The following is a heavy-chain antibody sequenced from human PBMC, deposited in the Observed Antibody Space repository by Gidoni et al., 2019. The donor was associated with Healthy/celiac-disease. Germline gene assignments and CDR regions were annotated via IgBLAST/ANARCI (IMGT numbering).Heavy chain of an antibody. CDR3: ARDSVAVAGGGDY. Sequence: QVQLVQSGAEVKKPGASVQVSCTASGYTFTGYYMHWVRQAPGQGLEWMGWINPNSGGTNYAQKFQGRVTMTRDTSISTAYMELSRLRSDDTAVYYCARDSVAVAGGGDYWGQGTLVTVSS. CDR2: INPNSGGT. J-gene: IGHJ4*02. CDR1: GYTFTGYY. D-gene: IGHD6-19*01. V-gene: IGHV1-2*02.